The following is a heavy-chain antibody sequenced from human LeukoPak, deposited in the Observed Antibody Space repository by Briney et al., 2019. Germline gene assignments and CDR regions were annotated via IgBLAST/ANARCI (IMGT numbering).Heavy chain of an antibody. V-gene: IGHV4-59*01. CDR3: ARDGVAGGFDF. J-gene: IGHJ4*02. CDR1: GGSIGSYY. D-gene: IGHD6-19*01. Sequence: SETLSLTCTVSGGSIGSYYWNWIRQAPGKGLEWIGYIHYSGSTNHNSSLKSRVTISVDTSKNQYSLKLNSVTAADTAVYYCARDGVAGGFDFWGRGTLVTVAS. CDR2: IHYSGST.